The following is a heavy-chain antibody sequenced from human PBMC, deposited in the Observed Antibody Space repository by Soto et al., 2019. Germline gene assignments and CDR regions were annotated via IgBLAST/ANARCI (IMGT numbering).Heavy chain of an antibody. Sequence: QDQLVQSGVEVKKPGASLKVSCKASGYSFTNYGITWVRQAPGQGFEWMGWISAYNGNTNYAQKFQGRVTMTTDASTSTAYLELRSLRSDDTAVYYCARDRGVAPPVAGNTHYYYYLDVWCKGTTVTVSS. D-gene: IGHD6-19*01. V-gene: IGHV1-18*01. CDR2: ISAYNGNT. CDR1: GYSFTNYG. J-gene: IGHJ6*03. CDR3: ARDRGVAPPVAGNTHYYYYLDV.